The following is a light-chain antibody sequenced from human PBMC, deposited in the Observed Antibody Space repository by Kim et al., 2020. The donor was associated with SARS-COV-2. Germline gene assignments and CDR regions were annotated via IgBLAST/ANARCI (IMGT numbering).Light chain of an antibody. CDR1: QSVLRSSTNKNC. CDR2: WAS. V-gene: IGKV4-1*01. J-gene: IGKJ2*01. CDR3: QQCYDLPYT. Sequence: DIVMTQSPDSLAVSLGEGATINCKSSQSVLRSSTNKNCLAWYQQKPGQPPKLLIYWASTREFGVPDRFSGSGSGTDFTLTISSLQAEDVAVYYCQQCYDLPYTFGQGTKLEI.